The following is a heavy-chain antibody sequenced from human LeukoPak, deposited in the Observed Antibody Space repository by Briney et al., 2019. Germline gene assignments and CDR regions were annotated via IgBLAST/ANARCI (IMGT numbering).Heavy chain of an antibody. V-gene: IGHV1-2*02. J-gene: IGHJ6*03. Sequence: ASVKVSCKASGYTFTGYYMHWVRQAPGQGLEWMGWINPHTGGTNYAQKFQDRVTMTTDTSTSTAYMELRSLRSDDTAIYYCAHSSYYLSGAYYYMDVWGKGTTVTVSS. CDR1: GYTFTGYY. D-gene: IGHD1-26*01. CDR2: INPHTGGT. CDR3: AHSSYYLSGAYYYMDV.